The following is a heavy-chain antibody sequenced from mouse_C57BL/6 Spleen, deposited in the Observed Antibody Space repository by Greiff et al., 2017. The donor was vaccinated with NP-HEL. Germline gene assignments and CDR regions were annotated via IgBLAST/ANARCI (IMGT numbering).Heavy chain of an antibody. Sequence: EVKLVESGGGLVQPGGSMKLSCVASGFTFSNYWMNWVRQSPEKGLEWVAQIRLKSDNYATHYAESVKGRFTISRDDSKSSVYLQMNNVRAEDTGIYYCTGPPTTVDYYAMDYWGQGTSVTVSS. J-gene: IGHJ4*01. CDR2: IRLKSDNYAT. V-gene: IGHV6-3*01. CDR3: TGPPTTVDYYAMDY. D-gene: IGHD1-1*01. CDR1: GFTFSNYW.